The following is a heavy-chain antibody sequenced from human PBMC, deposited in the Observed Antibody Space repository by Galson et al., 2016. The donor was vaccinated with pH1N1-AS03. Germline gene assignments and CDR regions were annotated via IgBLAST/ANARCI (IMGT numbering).Heavy chain of an antibody. D-gene: IGHD6-19*01. CDR1: GASITSSPYY. V-gene: IGHV4-39*01. CDR3: AGYEMTYSNGWYYLDV. J-gene: IGHJ6*03. Sequence: ETLSLTCTVSGASITSSPYYWGWIRQPPGKGLEWIASVSYSGTTFYTSSLKRRATISVDTSENEFALRLTTVTAADPAVYYCAGYEMTYSNGWYYLDVWGQGTTVTVSS. CDR2: VSYSGTT.